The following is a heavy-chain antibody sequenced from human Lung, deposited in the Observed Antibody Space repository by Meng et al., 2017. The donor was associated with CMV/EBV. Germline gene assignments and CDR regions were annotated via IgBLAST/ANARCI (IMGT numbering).Heavy chain of an antibody. Sequence: QITLKESGPTLVKPTQTLPLPCTFSGFSLPTSGVGVGWIRQPPGKALEWLALIYWDDDKRYRPSLKNRLIITEDTSKNQVVLTMTNMDPVDTATYYCAHASVAGTAGFDYWGQGTLVTVSS. V-gene: IGHV2-5*02. CDR1: GFSLPTSGVG. CDR2: IYWDDDK. D-gene: IGHD6-19*01. J-gene: IGHJ4*02. CDR3: AHASVAGTAGFDY.